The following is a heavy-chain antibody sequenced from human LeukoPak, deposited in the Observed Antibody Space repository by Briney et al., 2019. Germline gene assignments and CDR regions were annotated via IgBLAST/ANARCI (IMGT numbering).Heavy chain of an antibody. CDR1: GFTFSTYN. D-gene: IGHD3-9*01. Sequence: GGSLRLSCAASGFTFSTYNMNWVRQAPGKGLEWVSSITSGGGYTYHADSVKGRFTTSRDNAKNSLSLRLDSLRAEDTAVYYCARGHYDVLTSSYKWTPDYWGQGTLVTVSS. V-gene: IGHV3-21*06. CDR2: ITSGGGYT. CDR3: ARGHYDVLTSSYKWTPDY. J-gene: IGHJ4*02.